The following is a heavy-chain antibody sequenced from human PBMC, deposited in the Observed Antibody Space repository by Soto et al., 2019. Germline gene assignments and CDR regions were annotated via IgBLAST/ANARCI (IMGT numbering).Heavy chain of an antibody. CDR2: INHRGTT. CDR1: GGSFSGYY. V-gene: IGHV4-34*01. J-gene: IGHJ3*02. CDR3: ARGLVGATHYDAFDI. Sequence: SETLSLTCAVYGGSFSGYYWNWIRQPPGKGLEWIGKINHRGTTNYNPSLKSRVTISVDTSRNQLSLKLSSVTAADTAVYYCARGLVGATHYDAFDIWGQGTMVTVSS. D-gene: IGHD1-26*01.